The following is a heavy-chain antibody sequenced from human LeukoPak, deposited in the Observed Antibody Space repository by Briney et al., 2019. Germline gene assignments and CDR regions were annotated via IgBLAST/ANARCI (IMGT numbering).Heavy chain of an antibody. D-gene: IGHD5-12*01. J-gene: IGHJ5*02. CDR1: GFTLSCNY. V-gene: IGHV3-66*01. CDR2: IYSGGST. Sequence: GGSLRLFCAASGFTLSCNYVSCVRAAPGEALEWVSFIYSGGSTFYADSLKSRYTISRDNSKNTLYLQMTSLRAEDTAVYYCARATGNGFDPWGQGTLVTVSS. CDR3: ARATGNGFDP.